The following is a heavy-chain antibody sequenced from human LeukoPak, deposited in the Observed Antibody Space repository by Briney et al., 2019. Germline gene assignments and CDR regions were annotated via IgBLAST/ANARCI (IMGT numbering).Heavy chain of an antibody. V-gene: IGHV3-23*01. CDR2: MSSSTTVI. Sequence: GGSLRLSCAASGFAFSSFAMNWVRQAPGKGLEWVSGMSSSTTVIQYAESVKGRFTISRDNSKNTLYLQMNSLRAEDTAVYYCAKVRSSSWYGGFDYWGQGTLVTVSS. J-gene: IGHJ4*02. CDR3: AKVRSSSWYGGFDY. D-gene: IGHD6-13*01. CDR1: GFAFSSFA.